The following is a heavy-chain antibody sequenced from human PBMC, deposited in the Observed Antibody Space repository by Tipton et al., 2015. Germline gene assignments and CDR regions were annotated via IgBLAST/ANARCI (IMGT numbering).Heavy chain of an antibody. V-gene: IGHV4-31*11. Sequence: TLSLTCAVSGGSIRTSLHYWAWIRQQPGKGLEWIGYIYFSGSTYYSPSFKSRLSISLDTSRNHFSLDLTSVTAADSAVYYCAGSADAYXXSWGQGTLVTV. CDR3: AGSADAYXXS. D-gene: IGHD6-25*01. CDR2: IYFSGST. CDR1: GGSIRTSLHY. J-gene: IGHJ5*02.